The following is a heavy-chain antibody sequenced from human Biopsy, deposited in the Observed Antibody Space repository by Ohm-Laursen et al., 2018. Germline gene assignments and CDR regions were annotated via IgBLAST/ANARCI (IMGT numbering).Heavy chain of an antibody. J-gene: IGHJ4*02. Sequence: SETLSLTCTVSGGSISNNNYYWGWIRQPPGKGLEWIGSIFYRGSTHYKPSLKSRVTISADTSKSQLSLHLTSVTAADTAVYYCASRGLVMASDYYFDDWGQGTLVTVSS. D-gene: IGHD3/OR15-3a*01. CDR2: IFYRGST. CDR3: ASRGLVMASDYYFDD. CDR1: GGSISNNNYY. V-gene: IGHV4-39*07.